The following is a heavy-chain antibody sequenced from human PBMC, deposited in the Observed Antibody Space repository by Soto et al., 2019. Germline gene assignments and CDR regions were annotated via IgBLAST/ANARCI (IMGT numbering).Heavy chain of an antibody. CDR3: ARNGPPMVRGVITGFDY. J-gene: IGHJ4*02. D-gene: IGHD3-10*01. CDR1: GGSISSSSYY. Sequence: QLQLQESGPGLVKPSETLSLTCTVSGGSISSSSYYWGWIRQPPGKGLEWIGSIYYSGSTYYNPSLKIRVSISIDTSKNQFSLKLSSVTAADTAVYYCARNGPPMVRGVITGFDYWGQGTLVTVSS. V-gene: IGHV4-39*01. CDR2: IYYSGST.